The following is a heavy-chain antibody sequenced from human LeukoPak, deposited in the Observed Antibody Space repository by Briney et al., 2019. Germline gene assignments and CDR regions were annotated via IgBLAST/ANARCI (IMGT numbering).Heavy chain of an antibody. CDR3: ARVSGGDGYNYGYYYYYMDV. V-gene: IGHV3-20*04. CDR1: GFSFDDYG. Sequence: GGSLGLSCAASGFSFDDYGMSWVRQAPGKGLEWVSGINWNAGSRGYADSVKGRFTISRDNAKNSLSLQMNSPRAEDTALYYCARVSGGDGYNYGYYYYYMDVWGKGTTVTVSS. CDR2: INWNAGSR. D-gene: IGHD5-24*01. J-gene: IGHJ6*03.